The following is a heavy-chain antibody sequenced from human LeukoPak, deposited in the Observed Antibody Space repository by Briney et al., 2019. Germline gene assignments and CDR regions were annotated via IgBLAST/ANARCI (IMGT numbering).Heavy chain of an antibody. CDR1: GFTFSSYD. J-gene: IGHJ3*02. V-gene: IGHV3-13*01. Sequence: PGGSLRLSCAASGFTFSSYDMHWVRQATGKGLEWVSAIGTAGDTYYPGSVKGRFTISRENAKNSLYLQMNSLRAGDTAVYYCARTRGILDAFDIWGQGTMVTVSS. D-gene: IGHD1-14*01. CDR3: ARTRGILDAFDI. CDR2: IGTAGDT.